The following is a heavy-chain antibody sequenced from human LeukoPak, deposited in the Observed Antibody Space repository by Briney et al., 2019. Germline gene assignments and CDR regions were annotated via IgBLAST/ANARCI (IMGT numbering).Heavy chain of an antibody. J-gene: IGHJ4*02. CDR2: ISPSNINT. D-gene: IGHD1-1*01. CDR3: VRDQGHNVDN. Sequence: GASVKVSCKASGYTFSSYGISWVRQAPGQGLEWMGWISPSNINTNYAPKFRERLTMTTDTPTTTAYMELRSLRSDDTAVYYCVRDQGHNVDNWGQGTLVTVSS. V-gene: IGHV1-18*01. CDR1: GYTFSSYG.